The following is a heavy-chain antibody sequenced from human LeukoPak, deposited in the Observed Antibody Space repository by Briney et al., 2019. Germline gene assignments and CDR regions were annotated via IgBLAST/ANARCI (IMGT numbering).Heavy chain of an antibody. CDR1: GFTSSSYW. J-gene: IGHJ4*02. CDR3: AAGSGWSIEY. V-gene: IGHV3-7*03. Sequence: PGGSLRLSCAASGFTSSSYWMSWVRQAPGKGLEWVANIKNDGSERNYMESVKGRFTISRDNANNSLHLQMNNLRAEDTAVYYCAAGSGWSIEYWGQGTLVTVSS. D-gene: IGHD6-19*01. CDR2: IKNDGSER.